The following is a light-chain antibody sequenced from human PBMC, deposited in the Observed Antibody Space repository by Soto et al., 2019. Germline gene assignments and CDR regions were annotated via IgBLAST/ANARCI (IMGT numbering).Light chain of an antibody. V-gene: IGKV3-15*01. CDR2: GAS. CDR3: KQYTNWRT. J-gene: IGKJ1*01. Sequence: EIVMTQSPATLSVSPGGGATLSCRASQNVRSNLAWYQQRPSQAPRLLIYGASTRATGIPTRFSGSGSGTEFTLTISSLQSEDFAVYYCKQYTNWRTFGQGTKVDIK. CDR1: QNVRSN.